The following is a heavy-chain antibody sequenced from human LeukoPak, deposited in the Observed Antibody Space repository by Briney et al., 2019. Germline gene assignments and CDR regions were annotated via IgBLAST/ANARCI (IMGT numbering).Heavy chain of an antibody. V-gene: IGHV3-30*02. D-gene: IGHD2-15*01. J-gene: IGHJ6*03. CDR3: AKGLPRYYYYMDV. CDR2: IRYDGSNK. CDR1: GFTFSSYG. Sequence: PGGSLRLSCAASGFTFSSYGMHWVRQAPGKGLEWVAFIRYDGSNKNYADSVKGRFTISRDNSKNTLYLQMNSLRGEDTAVYYCAKGLPRYYYYMDVWGKGTTVTVSS.